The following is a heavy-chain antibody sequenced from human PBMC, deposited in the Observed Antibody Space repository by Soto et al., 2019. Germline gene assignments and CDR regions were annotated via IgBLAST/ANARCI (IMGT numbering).Heavy chain of an antibody. J-gene: IGHJ3*02. D-gene: IGHD6-19*01. Sequence: QLQLQESGPGLVKPSETLSLTCTVSGGSISSSSYYWGWIRQPPGKGLEWIGSIYYSGSTYYNPPLKSRVTISVDTSKNQFSLKLSAVTAADTAVYYCATLAVAGTTDAFDIWGQGTMVTVSS. CDR1: GGSISSSSYY. CDR2: IYYSGST. CDR3: ATLAVAGTTDAFDI. V-gene: IGHV4-39*01.